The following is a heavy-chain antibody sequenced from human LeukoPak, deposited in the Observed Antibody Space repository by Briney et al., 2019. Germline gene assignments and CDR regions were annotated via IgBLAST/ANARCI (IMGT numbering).Heavy chain of an antibody. D-gene: IGHD6-19*01. CDR1: GYTSTGYY. CDR2: INPNSGGT. Sequence: ASVKVSCKASGYTSTGYYMHWVPQAPGQGLEWMGWINPNSGGTNYAQKFQGRVTMTRDTSISTAYMELSRVRSDDTAVYYCARVKSSAVAGNFDYWGQGTLVTVSS. V-gene: IGHV1-2*02. J-gene: IGHJ4*02. CDR3: ARVKSSAVAGNFDY.